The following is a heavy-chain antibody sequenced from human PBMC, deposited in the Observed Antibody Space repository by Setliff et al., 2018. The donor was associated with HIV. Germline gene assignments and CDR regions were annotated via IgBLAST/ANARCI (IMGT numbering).Heavy chain of an antibody. D-gene: IGHD6-13*01. V-gene: IGHV3-23*01. J-gene: IGHJ6*03. CDR3: AIRGHVIAWYDAPFQFYPHTDV. Sequence: GESLKISCAASGFTFSTNAMNWVRQAPGKGLEWVSGISAGGGSTYYADSVKGRFTISRDNSKNTLYMQMNNLRAEDTAVYYCAIRGHVIAWYDAPFQFYPHTDVLGKGTTVTVSS. CDR1: GFTFSTNA. CDR2: ISAGGGST.